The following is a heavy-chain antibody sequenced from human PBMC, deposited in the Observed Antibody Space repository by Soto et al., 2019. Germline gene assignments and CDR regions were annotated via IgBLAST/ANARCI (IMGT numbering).Heavy chain of an antibody. CDR2: IDPSDSYT. Sequence: HGESLISCKGSGYSFTSYWISWVRQMPGKGLEWMGRIDPSDSYTNYSPSFQGHVTISADKSISTAYLQWSSLKASDTAMYYCARHGPIRGYSSSWYSYYYGMDVWGQGTTVTVSS. J-gene: IGHJ6*02. D-gene: IGHD6-13*01. CDR3: ARHGPIRGYSSSWYSYYYGMDV. V-gene: IGHV5-10-1*01. CDR1: GYSFTSYW.